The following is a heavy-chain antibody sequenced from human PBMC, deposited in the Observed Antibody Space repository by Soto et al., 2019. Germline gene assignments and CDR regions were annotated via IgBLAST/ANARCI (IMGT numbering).Heavy chain of an antibody. V-gene: IGHV1-8*01. D-gene: IGHD6-6*01. J-gene: IGHJ3*02. Sequence: ASVKVSCQASGYTFTSYDISWVRQATGQGLEWMGWMNPNSGNTGYAQKFQGRVTMTRNTSISTAYMELSSLRSEDTAVYYCARETSSRAFDIWGQGTMVTVSS. CDR2: MNPNSGNT. CDR1: GYTFTSYD. CDR3: ARETSSRAFDI.